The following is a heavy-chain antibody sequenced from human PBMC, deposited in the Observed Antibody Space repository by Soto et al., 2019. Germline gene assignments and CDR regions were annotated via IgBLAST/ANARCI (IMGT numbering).Heavy chain of an antibody. D-gene: IGHD3-16*01. J-gene: IGHJ6*02. CDR3: ARVPSPFDYYYAMDV. CDR1: GDSISSGNKY. Sequence: PSETLSLTCTVSGDSISSGNKYWSWIRQPPWKGLEWIGYVFSSGTTYYNPSLKGRVSISLDASENQFSLKFASVTDADSAVYYCARVPSPFDYYYAMDVWGQGXTVTVYS. CDR2: VFSSGTT. V-gene: IGHV4-30-4*01.